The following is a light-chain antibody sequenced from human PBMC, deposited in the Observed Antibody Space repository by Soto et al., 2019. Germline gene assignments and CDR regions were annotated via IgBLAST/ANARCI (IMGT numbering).Light chain of an antibody. Sequence: QSVLTQPPSVSGAPGQRVTISCTGSGSNIGVGYDVHWYQHRPGTAPKLLVFGDSHRPSGVPDRFSGSKSGTSASLAITGLQAEDEGDYYCQSYDSTLDARYVFGTGTKLTVL. CDR3: QSYDSTLDARYV. CDR1: GSNIGVGYD. J-gene: IGLJ1*01. V-gene: IGLV1-40*01. CDR2: GDS.